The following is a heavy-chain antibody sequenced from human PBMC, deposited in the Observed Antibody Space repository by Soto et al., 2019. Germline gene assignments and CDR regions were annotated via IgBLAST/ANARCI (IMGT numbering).Heavy chain of an antibody. D-gene: IGHD4-17*01. J-gene: IGHJ4*02. CDR3: ARKDYGGNLDY. CDR2: IYCSGST. CDR1: GGSISSGGYY. V-gene: IGHV4-31*03. Sequence: PSETLSLTCTVSGGSISSGGYYWSWIRQHPGKGLEWIGYIYCSGSTYYNPSLKSRVTISVDTSKNQFSLKLSSVTAADTAVYYCARKDYGGNLDYWGQGTLVTVSS.